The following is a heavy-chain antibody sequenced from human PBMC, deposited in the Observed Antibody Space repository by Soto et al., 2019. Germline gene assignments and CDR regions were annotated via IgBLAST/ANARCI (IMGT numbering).Heavy chain of an antibody. Sequence: LRLSCAASGFTFNSYAMTWVRQAPGKGLECVSAISGSGYSTYYADSVKGRFTISRDNSKNTLYLEMNTLRADDTAVYYCGGGYSPPYWGQGTLVTVSS. V-gene: IGHV3-23*01. CDR2: ISGSGYST. J-gene: IGHJ4*02. CDR1: GFTFNSYA. CDR3: GGGYSPPY. D-gene: IGHD3-22*01.